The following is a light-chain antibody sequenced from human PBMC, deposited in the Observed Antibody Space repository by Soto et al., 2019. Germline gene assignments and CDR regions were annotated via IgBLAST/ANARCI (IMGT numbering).Light chain of an antibody. V-gene: IGKV4-1*01. CDR3: QQYDTTPWT. J-gene: IGKJ1*01. CDR2: WAS. Sequence: DIVMTKSPDSLAVSLGERATINCKSSQSVLYRSNNKNYLAWYQQKPGQPPRLLIYWASTRESGVPDRFSGSGSGTDFTLTISSLQAEDVAVYYCQQYDTTPWTFGQGTKVEIK. CDR1: QSVLYRSNNKNY.